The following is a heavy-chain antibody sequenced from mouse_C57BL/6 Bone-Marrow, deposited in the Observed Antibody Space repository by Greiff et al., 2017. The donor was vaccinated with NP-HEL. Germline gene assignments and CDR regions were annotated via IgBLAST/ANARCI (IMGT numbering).Heavy chain of an antibody. D-gene: IGHD3-1*01. V-gene: IGHV1-61*01. CDR2: IYPSDSET. CDR1: GYTFTSYW. J-gene: IGHJ2*01. CDR3: ARSGGDFDY. Sequence: QVQLQQPGAELVRPGSSVKLSCKASGYTFTSYWMDWVKQRPGQGLEWIGNIYPSDSETHYNQKFKDKATLTVDKSSSTAYMPLSILTSEDAAVYYCARSGGDFDYWGQGTTLTVSS.